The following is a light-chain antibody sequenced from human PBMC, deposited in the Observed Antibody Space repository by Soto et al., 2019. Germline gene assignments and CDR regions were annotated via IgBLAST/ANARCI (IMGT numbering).Light chain of an antibody. CDR3: LQDYNYPYT. CDR1: QAISFD. J-gene: IGKJ2*01. CDR2: AAS. Sequence: AIQMTQSPSSLSISVGDRVTISCGASQAISFDVAWYQQKPGKAPKLLIYAASSLQSGVPSRFSGSGSGTDFTLTISSLQPEDFATYYCLQDYNYPYTFGQGTKLEIK. V-gene: IGKV1-6*01.